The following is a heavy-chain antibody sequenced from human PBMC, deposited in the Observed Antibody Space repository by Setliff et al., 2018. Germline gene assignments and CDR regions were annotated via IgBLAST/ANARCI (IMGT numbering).Heavy chain of an antibody. CDR2: IYTSWST. D-gene: IGHD3-10*01. CDR1: DGSLSTYY. CDR3: ARESATIGEFPLYYFDK. V-gene: IGHV4-4*07. Sequence: SETLSLTCTVSDGSLSTYYWSWIRQPAGKGLEWLGQIYTSWSTNYNLSLKSRVTISLDSSKNQFSLRLSSVTAADAAVYFCARESATIGEFPLYYFDKWGQGIPVTVSS. J-gene: IGHJ4*02.